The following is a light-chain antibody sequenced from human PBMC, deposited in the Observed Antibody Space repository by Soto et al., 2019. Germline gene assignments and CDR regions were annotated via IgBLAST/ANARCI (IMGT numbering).Light chain of an antibody. CDR3: AAWDDSLNGYV. V-gene: IGLV1-44*01. Sequence: QSVLKQPPSASXTPGQRVTISCSGGSSNIGTNAVNWYQQLPGTAPKLLIYNNNQRPSGVPDRFSGSKSGTSASLAISGLQSEDEADYYCAAWDDSLNGYVFGTGTKVTVL. CDR1: SSNIGTNA. CDR2: NNN. J-gene: IGLJ1*01.